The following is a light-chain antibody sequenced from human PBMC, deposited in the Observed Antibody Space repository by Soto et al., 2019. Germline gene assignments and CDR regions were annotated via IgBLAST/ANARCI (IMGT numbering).Light chain of an antibody. CDR1: QSTSSS. CDR3: QQRSNWPLLWT. V-gene: IGKV3-11*01. Sequence: EIVLTQSPATLSLSPGERATLSCRARQSTSSSLAWYQQKPGQAPRLLIYDASNRATGIPARFSGSRSGTDFTLTIINLEPEDFAVYSCQQRSNWPLLWTCGGGTKVEI. J-gene: IGKJ4*01. CDR2: DAS.